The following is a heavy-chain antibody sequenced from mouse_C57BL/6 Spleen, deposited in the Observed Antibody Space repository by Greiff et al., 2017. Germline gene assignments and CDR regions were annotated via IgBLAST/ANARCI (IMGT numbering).Heavy chain of an antibody. V-gene: IGHV1-55*01. D-gene: IGHD1-1*01. CDR2: IYPGSGST. Sequence: QVQLQQPGAELVKPGASVKMSCKASGYTFTSYWITWVKQRPGQGLEWIGDIYPGSGSTNYNEKFKSKATLTVDASSSTAYMQLSSLTSEDAAVYYCARYGNYDAMDYWGQGTSVTVSS. CDR3: ARYGNYDAMDY. CDR1: GYTFTSYW. J-gene: IGHJ4*01.